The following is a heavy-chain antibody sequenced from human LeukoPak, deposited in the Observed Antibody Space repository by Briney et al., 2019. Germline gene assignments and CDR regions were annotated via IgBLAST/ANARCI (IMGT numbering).Heavy chain of an antibody. CDR1: GYTFTDYY. J-gene: IGHJ5*02. V-gene: IGHV1-2*02. CDR3: ARDRKYYYDSSGYSRRYNWFDP. D-gene: IGHD3-22*01. CDR2: INPNSGGT. Sequence: AASVKVSCKASGYTFTDYYIHWVRQAPGQGLEWMGWINPNSGGTNYAQKFQGRVTMTRDTSISTAYMELSRLRSDDTAVYYCARDRKYYYDSSGYSRRYNWFDPWGQGTLVTVSS.